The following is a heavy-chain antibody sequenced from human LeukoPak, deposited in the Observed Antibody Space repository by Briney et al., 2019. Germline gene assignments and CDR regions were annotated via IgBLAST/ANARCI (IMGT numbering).Heavy chain of an antibody. CDR3: ARGRNIEMTTMSGGSDY. CDR1: GYTFTDYY. Sequence: ASVRVSCKASGYTFTDYYMHWVRQAPEQGLEWMGWLNPNSGDTNYAQKFQGRVSVTRDSSISTAYMDPSDLRSDDTAVYSCARGRNIEMTTMSGGSDYWGQGTLVTVSS. V-gene: IGHV1-2*02. CDR2: LNPNSGDT. D-gene: IGHD5-24*01. J-gene: IGHJ4*02.